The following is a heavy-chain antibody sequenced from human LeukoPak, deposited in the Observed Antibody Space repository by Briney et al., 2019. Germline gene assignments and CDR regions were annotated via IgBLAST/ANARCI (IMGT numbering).Heavy chain of an antibody. CDR1: GGSISSGSYY. J-gene: IGHJ4*02. CDR2: IYTSGST. Sequence: SQTLSLTCTVSGGSISSGSYYWSWIRQPAGKGLEWIGRIYTSGSTNYNPSLKSRVTISVDTSKKQFSLKLSSVTAADTAVYYCAGNYYGSGSYYSEDRYWGQGTLVTVSS. D-gene: IGHD3-10*01. CDR3: AGNYYGSGSYYSEDRY. V-gene: IGHV4-61*02.